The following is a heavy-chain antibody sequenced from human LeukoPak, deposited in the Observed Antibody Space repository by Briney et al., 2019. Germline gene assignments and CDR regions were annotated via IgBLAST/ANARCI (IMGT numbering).Heavy chain of an antibody. D-gene: IGHD3-22*01. CDR1: GYSFTSYY. Sequence: ASVKVSCKTSGYSFTSYYIHWVRQAPGQGLEWMGIINPSGGSTTYAQKFQGRLTMASDTSTSTVYMELSSLRSEDTAMYYCARSSAYYDEADIWGQGTMVTVSS. CDR3: ARSSAYYDEADI. J-gene: IGHJ3*02. CDR2: INPSGGST. V-gene: IGHV1-46*01.